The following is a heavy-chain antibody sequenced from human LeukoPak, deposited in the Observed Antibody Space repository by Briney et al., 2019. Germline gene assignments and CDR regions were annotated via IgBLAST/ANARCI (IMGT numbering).Heavy chain of an antibody. Sequence: SETLSLTCTVSDYSISSGYYWGWIRQPPGKGLEWIGNIYHSGSTYYNPSLKSRVTISLDTSKNQFSLKLSSVTAADTAVYYWARGITMIGRLRFYSWGQGTLVIVSS. CDR2: IYHSGST. CDR1: DYSISSGYY. D-gene: IGHD3-22*01. V-gene: IGHV4-38-2*02. J-gene: IGHJ4*02. CDR3: ARGITMIGRLRFYS.